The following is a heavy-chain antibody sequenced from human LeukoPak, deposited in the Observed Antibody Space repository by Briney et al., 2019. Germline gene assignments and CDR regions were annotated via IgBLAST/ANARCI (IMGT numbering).Heavy chain of an antibody. D-gene: IGHD3-10*01. J-gene: IGHJ6*02. V-gene: IGHV3-48*03. Sequence: GGSLRLSCAASGFTFSSYEMNWVRQAPGKGLEWVSHISTSGTTMYYADSVKGRFTISRDNAKNLLYLQMNSLRAEDTSVYYCARVNYYGSGSPYYYDMDVWGQGTTVTVSS. CDR3: ARVNYYGSGSPYYYDMDV. CDR1: GFTFSSYE. CDR2: ISTSGTTM.